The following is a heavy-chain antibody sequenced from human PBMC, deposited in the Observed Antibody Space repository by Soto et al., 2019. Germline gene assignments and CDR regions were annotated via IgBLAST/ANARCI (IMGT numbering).Heavy chain of an antibody. CDR2: INPNSGGT. J-gene: IGHJ6*03. CDR1: GYNFTGYY. D-gene: IGHD3-10*01. V-gene: IGHV1-2*04. Sequence: ASVKVSCKASGYNFTGYYMHWVRQAPGQGLEWMGWINPNSGGTNYAQKFQGWVTMTRDTSISTAYMELSRLRSDDTAVYYCARDLFSSGPLDYYYMDVWGKGTTVTVSS. CDR3: ARDLFSSGPLDYYYMDV.